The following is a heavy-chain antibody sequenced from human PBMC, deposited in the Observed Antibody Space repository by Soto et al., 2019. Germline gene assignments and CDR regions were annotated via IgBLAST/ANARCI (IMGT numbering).Heavy chain of an antibody. V-gene: IGHV3-23*01. CDR2: ISGSGGST. J-gene: IGHJ4*02. CDR3: AKGFKLELSQFKIPEHDY. CDR1: GFTFSSYA. Sequence: PGGSLRLSCAASGFTFSSYAMSWVRQAPGKGLEWVSAISGSGGSTYYADSVKGRFTISRDNSKNTLYLQMNSLRAEDTAVYYFAKGFKLELSQFKIPEHDYWGQGTLVTVS. D-gene: IGHD1-7*01.